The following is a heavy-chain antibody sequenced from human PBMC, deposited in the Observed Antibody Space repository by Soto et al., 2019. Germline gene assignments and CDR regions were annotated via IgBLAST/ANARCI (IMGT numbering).Heavy chain of an antibody. CDR2: INPNSGGT. D-gene: IGHD6-19*01. CDR1: GYTFTGYY. V-gene: IGHV1-2*02. J-gene: IGHJ6*02. CDR3: ASRSSGWYYYYYGMDV. Sequence: ASVKVSCKASGYTFTGYYMHWVRQAPGQGLEWMGWINPNSGGTNYAQKFQGRVTMTRDTSISTAYMELSRLRSDDTAVYYCASRSSGWYYYYYGMDVWGQGTTVTVSS.